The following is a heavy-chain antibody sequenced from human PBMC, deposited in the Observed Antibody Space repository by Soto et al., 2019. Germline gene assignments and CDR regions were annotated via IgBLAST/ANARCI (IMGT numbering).Heavy chain of an antibody. V-gene: IGHV1-8*01. J-gene: IGHJ6*03. D-gene: IGHD3-10*01. CDR2: MNPNSGNT. CDR1: GYTFTSYD. CDR3: ARVPSVRYYGSGRRHYYYYYMDV. Sequence: ASVKVSCKASGYTFTSYDINWVRQATGQGLEWMGWMNPNSGNTGYAQKFQGRVTMTRNTSISTAYMELSSLRSEDTAVYYCARVPSVRYYGSGRRHYYYYYMDVWGKGTTVTVSS.